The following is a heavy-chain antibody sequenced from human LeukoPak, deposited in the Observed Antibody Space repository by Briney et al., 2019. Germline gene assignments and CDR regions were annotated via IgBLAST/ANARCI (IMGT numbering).Heavy chain of an antibody. D-gene: IGHD3-9*01. V-gene: IGHV1-69*06. J-gene: IGHJ1*01. CDR3: ARTDLDYDILTGYPYEYFQH. Sequence: GASVKVSCKASGGTFSSYAISWVRQAPGQGLEWMGGIIPIFGTANYAQMFQGRVTITADKSTSTAYMELSSLRSQDTAVYYCARTDLDYDILTGYPYEYFQHWGQGTLVTVSS. CDR1: GGTFSSYA. CDR2: IIPIFGTA.